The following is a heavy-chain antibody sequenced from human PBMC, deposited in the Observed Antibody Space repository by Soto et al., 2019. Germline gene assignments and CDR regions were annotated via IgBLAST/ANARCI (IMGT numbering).Heavy chain of an antibody. V-gene: IGHV4-34*01. D-gene: IGHD2-15*01. CDR1: GGSFSGYY. Sequence: QVQLQQWGAGLLKPSETLSLKCAVYGGSFSGYYWRWIRQPPGKGLEWIGEINHRGSINYNPALRGRVTMPVDTSKNQFSLKLNSVTAADTAVFYCARGSRMRIPAASGRAYYYHGLDVWGQGTAVTVSS. CDR3: ARGSRMRIPAASGRAYYYHGLDV. CDR2: INHRGSI. J-gene: IGHJ6*02.